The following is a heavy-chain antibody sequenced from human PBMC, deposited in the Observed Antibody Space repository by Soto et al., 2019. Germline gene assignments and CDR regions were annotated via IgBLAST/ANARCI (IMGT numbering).Heavy chain of an antibody. V-gene: IGHV3-23*01. D-gene: IGHD3-10*01. CDR3: AKDGDYAVRGIIRLFY. CDR2: ISGGGGST. J-gene: IGHJ4*02. CDR1: GFTFSSSA. Sequence: PGGSLRLSCAASGFTFSSSAMSWVRQAPGKGLEWVSAISGGGGSTYYADSVKGRFTISRDNSKNTLFLQMNSLRAEDTAVYYCAKDGDYAVRGIIRLFYWGQGTLVTVSS.